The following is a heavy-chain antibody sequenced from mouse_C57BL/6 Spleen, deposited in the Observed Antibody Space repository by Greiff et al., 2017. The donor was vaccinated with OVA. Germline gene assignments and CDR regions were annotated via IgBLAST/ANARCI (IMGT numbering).Heavy chain of an antibody. J-gene: IGHJ2*01. D-gene: IGHD1-1*01. CDR1: GFNIKDDY. Sequence: EVQLVESGAELVRPGASVKLSCTASGFNIKDDYMHWVKQRPEQGLEWIGWIDPENGDTEYASKFQGKATITADTSSNTAYLQLSSLTSEDTAVYYFTTGPGSSWGDYWGQGTTLTVSS. CDR2: IDPENGDT. V-gene: IGHV14-4*01. CDR3: TTGPGSSWGDY.